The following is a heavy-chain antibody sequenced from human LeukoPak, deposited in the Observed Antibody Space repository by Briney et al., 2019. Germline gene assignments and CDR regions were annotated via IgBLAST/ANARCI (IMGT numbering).Heavy chain of an antibody. CDR2: AYYSGST. CDR3: AREGDYSTFDI. CDR1: GASISSHY. D-gene: IGHD2-2*01. J-gene: IGHJ3*02. V-gene: IGHV4-59*11. Sequence: SETLSLTCTVSGASISSHYWSWIRQTPGKGLEWIGFAYYSGSTNYNPSLESRVSISVDTSKNQFSLKLTSVTAADTAVYYCAREGDYSTFDIWGQGTMVTVSS.